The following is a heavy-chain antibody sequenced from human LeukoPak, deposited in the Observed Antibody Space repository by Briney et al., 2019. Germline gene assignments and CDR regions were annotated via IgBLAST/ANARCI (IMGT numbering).Heavy chain of an antibody. CDR2: INHSGST. J-gene: IGHJ3*02. Sequence: SETLSLTCTVSGGSISSYYWSWNRQPPGKGLEWIGEINHSGSTNYNPSLKSRVTISVDTSKNQFSLKLSSVTAADTAVYYCARARNYYDSSDYYYEGDAFDIWGQGTMVTVSS. CDR3: ARARNYYDSSDYYYEGDAFDI. CDR1: GGSISSYY. D-gene: IGHD3-22*01. V-gene: IGHV4-34*01.